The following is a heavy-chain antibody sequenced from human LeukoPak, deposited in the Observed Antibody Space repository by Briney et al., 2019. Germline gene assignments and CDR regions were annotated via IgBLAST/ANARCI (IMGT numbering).Heavy chain of an antibody. CDR1: GFTFSDYY. CDR3: ARVVGYCSSTSCENDY. J-gene: IGHJ4*02. CDR2: ISSSTSYT. D-gene: IGHD2-2*01. Sequence: PGGSLRLSCAASGFTFSDYYMSWVRQAPGKGLEWVSSISSSTSYTYYADSVKGRFTISRDNAKNSVYLQMNSLRAEDTAVYYCARVVGYCSSTSCENDYWGQGTLVTVSS. V-gene: IGHV3-11*06.